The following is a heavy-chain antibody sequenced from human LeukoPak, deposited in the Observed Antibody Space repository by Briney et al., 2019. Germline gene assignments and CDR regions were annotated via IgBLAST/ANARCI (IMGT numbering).Heavy chain of an antibody. CDR1: GFTFSSYS. CDR2: ISSSSYI. D-gene: IGHD2-2*01. Sequence: GGSLRLSCAASGFTFSSYSMNWVRQAPGKGLEWVSSISSSSYIYYADSVKGRFTISRDNAKNSLYLQMNSLRAEDTAFYHCARVHRYASSWDSLDYWGQGTLVTVSS. CDR3: ARVHRYASSWDSLDY. J-gene: IGHJ4*02. V-gene: IGHV3-21*04.